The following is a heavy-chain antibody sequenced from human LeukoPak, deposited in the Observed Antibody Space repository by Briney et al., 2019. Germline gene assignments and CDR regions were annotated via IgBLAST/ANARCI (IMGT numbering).Heavy chain of an antibody. CDR2: FDPEDGET. V-gene: IGHV1-24*01. CDR3: ARGGYNWNDISYMDV. D-gene: IGHD1-20*01. J-gene: IGHJ6*03. CDR1: GYTLTELS. Sequence: ASVKVSCKVSGYTLTELSMHWVRQAPGKGLEWMGGFDPEDGETIYAQKFQGRVTMTRNTSISTAYMELSSLKSEDTAVYYCARGGYNWNDISYMDVWGKGTTVTISS.